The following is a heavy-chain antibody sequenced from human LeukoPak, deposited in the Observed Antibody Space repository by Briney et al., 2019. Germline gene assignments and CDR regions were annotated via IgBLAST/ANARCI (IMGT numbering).Heavy chain of an antibody. CDR3: ARETTRYYDFWSGSTTQGNWFDP. V-gene: IGHV3-48*01. Sequence: GGSLRLSCAAPGFTFSSYSMNWVRQAPGKGLEWVSYISSSSSTIYYADSVEGRFTISRDNAKNSLYLQMNSLRAEDTAVYYCARETTRYYDFWSGSTTQGNWFDPWGQGTLVTVSS. D-gene: IGHD3-3*01. CDR1: GFTFSSYS. CDR2: ISSSSSTI. J-gene: IGHJ5*02.